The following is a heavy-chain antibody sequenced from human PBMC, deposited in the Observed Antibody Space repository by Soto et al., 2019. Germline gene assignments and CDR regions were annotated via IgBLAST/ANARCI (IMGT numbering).Heavy chain of an antibody. J-gene: IGHJ5*02. CDR1: GGSISRYY. Sequence: SETLSLTCTVSGGSISRYYWSWIRQPPGKGLEWIGHIYYSGSSTYNPSLKSRVTMSVDTSNSQLSLKLTSVTAADTAVYYCARDRKCDSGGCYFGSWFDPWGQGTLVTVSS. D-gene: IGHD2-15*01. CDR2: IYYSGSS. CDR3: ARDRKCDSGGCYFGSWFDP. V-gene: IGHV4-59*01.